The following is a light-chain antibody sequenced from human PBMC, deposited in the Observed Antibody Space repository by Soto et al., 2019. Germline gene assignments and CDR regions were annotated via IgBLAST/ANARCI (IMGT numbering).Light chain of an antibody. CDR2: KDS. V-gene: IGLV3-25*02. J-gene: IGLJ1*01. Sequence: ELAHPPSVSVSPGQTARITCSGDALPKQYAYWYQQKPGQAPVLVIYKDSERPSGIPERFSGSSSGTTVTLTISGVQAEDEADYYCQSADSSGTYVFGTGTKVTVL. CDR3: QSADSSGTYV. CDR1: ALPKQY.